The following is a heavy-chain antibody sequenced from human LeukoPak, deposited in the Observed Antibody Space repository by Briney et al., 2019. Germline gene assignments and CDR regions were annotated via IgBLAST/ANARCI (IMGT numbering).Heavy chain of an antibody. CDR3: TRVLVHGQSDY. V-gene: IGHV4-59*01. J-gene: IGHJ4*02. D-gene: IGHD2-8*01. CDR1: GGSISSYY. Sequence: SETLSLTCTVSGGSISSYYWSWIRQPPGKGLEWIGYIYYSVTTKYNPSLKSRVTISVDTSKNQFSLKVSSVSAADTAVYYCTRVLVHGQSDYWGQGTLVTVSS. CDR2: IYYSVTT.